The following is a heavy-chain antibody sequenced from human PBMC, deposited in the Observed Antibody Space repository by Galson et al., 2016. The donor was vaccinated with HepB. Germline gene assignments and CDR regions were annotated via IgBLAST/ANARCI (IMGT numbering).Heavy chain of an antibody. CDR3: WVPLEYCSNGVCRLFDY. J-gene: IGHJ4*02. CDR1: GFTFSNAW. CDR2: IRSKTDGGTT. D-gene: IGHD2-8*01. V-gene: IGHV3-15*07. Sequence: SLRLSCAASGFTFSNAWMNWVRQAPGKGLEWVGRIRSKTDGGTTDYAAPVKDRFTISRDDSKNTLYLQMNSQKTADTAVYYCWVPLEYCSNGVCRLFDYWGQGTLVTVSS.